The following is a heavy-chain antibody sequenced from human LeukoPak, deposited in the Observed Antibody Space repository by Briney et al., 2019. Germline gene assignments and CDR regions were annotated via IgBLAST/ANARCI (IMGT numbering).Heavy chain of an antibody. CDR2: INSDGSWT. CDR1: GNYW. V-gene: IGHV3-74*01. Sequence: HTGGSLRLSCAASGNYWMHWVRQAPGKGLVWVSHINSDGSWTSYADSVKGRFTISKGNAKNTVYLQMNSLRAEDTAVYYCVSFYETYWGRGTLVTVSS. CDR3: VSFYETY. D-gene: IGHD2/OR15-2a*01. J-gene: IGHJ4*02.